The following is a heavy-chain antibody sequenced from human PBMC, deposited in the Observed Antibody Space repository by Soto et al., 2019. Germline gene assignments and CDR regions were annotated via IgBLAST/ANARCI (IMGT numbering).Heavy chain of an antibody. V-gene: IGHV3-64D*08. CDR2: ISSNGGST. CDR3: VKDRIAVAGRYYYYGMDV. D-gene: IGHD6-19*01. Sequence: GGSRRLSCSASGFTFSSYAMHWVRQAPGKGLEYVSAISSNGGSTYYADSVKGRFTISRDNSKNTLYLQMSSLRAEDTAVYYCVKDRIAVAGRYYYYGMDVWGQGTTVTVSS. J-gene: IGHJ6*02. CDR1: GFTFSSYA.